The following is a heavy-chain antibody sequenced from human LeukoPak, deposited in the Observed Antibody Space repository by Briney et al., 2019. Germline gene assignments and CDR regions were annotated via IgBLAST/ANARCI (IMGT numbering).Heavy chain of an antibody. D-gene: IGHD5-12*01. J-gene: IGHJ4*02. CDR2: ISSSSSYI. Sequence: GGSLRLSCAASGFTFSSYSMNWVRQGPGKGLECVSSISSSSSYIYYADSVKGRFTISRDNAKNSLYLQMNSLRAEDTAVYYCARGIGYRNDYWGQGTLVTVSS. CDR1: GFTFSSYS. CDR3: ARGIGYRNDY. V-gene: IGHV3-21*01.